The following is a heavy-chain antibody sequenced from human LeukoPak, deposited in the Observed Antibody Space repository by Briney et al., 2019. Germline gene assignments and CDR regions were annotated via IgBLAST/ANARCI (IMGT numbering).Heavy chain of an antibody. CDR2: IYHSGST. CDR3: AGEYSTGWRFDY. CDR1: GGSISSGGYS. Sequence: PSQTLSLTCAVSGGSISSGGYSWSWIRQPPGKGLALIGYIYHSGSTYYNPSLKSRVTISVDMSKNQFSLKLSSVTAADTAVYYCAGEYSTGWRFDYWGQGTLVTVSS. J-gene: IGHJ4*02. D-gene: IGHD6-19*01. V-gene: IGHV4-30-2*01.